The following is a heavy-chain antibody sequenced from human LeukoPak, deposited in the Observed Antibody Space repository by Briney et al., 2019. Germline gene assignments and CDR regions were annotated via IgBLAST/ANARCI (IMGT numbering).Heavy chain of an antibody. D-gene: IGHD6-19*01. CDR2: IYYSGST. J-gene: IGHJ6*02. CDR3: ARRIRLRQWLVLDGMDV. CDR1: GGSIRSSSYY. Sequence: SETLSLTCPVSGGSIRSSSYYWGWIRRPPGKGREWFGGIYYSGSTYYNPSLKSRVTISVDTSKNQFSLKLSSVTAADTAVYYCARRIRLRQWLVLDGMDVWGQGTTVTVSS. V-gene: IGHV4-39*01.